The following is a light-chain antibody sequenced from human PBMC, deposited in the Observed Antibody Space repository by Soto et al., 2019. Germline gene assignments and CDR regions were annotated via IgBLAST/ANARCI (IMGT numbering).Light chain of an antibody. CDR3: QQYGSTPRT. J-gene: IGKJ1*01. CDR1: QSVSSSN. Sequence: EIVLTQSPGTLSLSPGERATLSCRASQSVSSSNLAWYQQKPGQAPRLLIYGPSSRDTGIPDRISGSGSGTDFTLTISRLEFEEFAVYYCQQYGSTPRTFGQGTKVEIK. V-gene: IGKV3-20*01. CDR2: GPS.